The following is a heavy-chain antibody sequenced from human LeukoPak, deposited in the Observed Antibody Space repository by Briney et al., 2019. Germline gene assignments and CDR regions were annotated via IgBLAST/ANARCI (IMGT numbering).Heavy chain of an antibody. D-gene: IGHD3-3*01. CDR3: AKDQGITIFGVVRYSFSDY. CDR1: GDTFSSYT. Sequence: SVKVSCKASGDTFSSYTISWVRQAPGQGLEWMGRIIPVLGRTNYAQKFQGRVTITADKFTSTAYMELSSLRAEDTAVYYCAKDQGITIFGVVRYSFSDYWGQGTLVTVSS. J-gene: IGHJ4*02. CDR2: IIPVLGRT. V-gene: IGHV1-69*08.